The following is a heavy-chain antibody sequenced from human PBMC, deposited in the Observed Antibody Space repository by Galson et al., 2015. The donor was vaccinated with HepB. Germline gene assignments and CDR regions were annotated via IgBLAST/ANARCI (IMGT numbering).Heavy chain of an antibody. Sequence: ETLSLTCTVSGGSINSDSHYWGWVRQPPGKGLEWIGSVYYSGSTYKNPSLRSRLTLSVDTSKNQFSLRLSAVTAADTAVYYCVVDLSDIPVADSVMGYWGQGTLVTVSS. CDR3: VVDLSDIPVADSVMGY. J-gene: IGHJ4*02. D-gene: IGHD6-19*01. CDR2: VYYSGST. CDR1: GGSINSDSHY. V-gene: IGHV4-39*01.